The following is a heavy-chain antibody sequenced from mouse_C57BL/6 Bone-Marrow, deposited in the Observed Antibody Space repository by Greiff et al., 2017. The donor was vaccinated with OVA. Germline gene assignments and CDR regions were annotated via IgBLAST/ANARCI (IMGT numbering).Heavy chain of an antibody. V-gene: IGHV1-50*01. Sequence: QVQLQQPGAELLKPGASVKLSCKASGYTFTSYWMQWVKQRPGQGLEWIGEIDPSDSYTNYNQKFKGKATLTVDTSSSTAYMQLSSLTSEDSAVYYCARETVVAHFDYWGQGTTLTVSS. J-gene: IGHJ2*01. CDR2: IDPSDSYT. CDR3: ARETVVAHFDY. CDR1: GYTFTSYW. D-gene: IGHD1-1*01.